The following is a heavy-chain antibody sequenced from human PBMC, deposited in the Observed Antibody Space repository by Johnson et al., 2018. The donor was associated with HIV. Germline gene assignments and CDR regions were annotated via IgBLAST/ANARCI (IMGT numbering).Heavy chain of an antibody. Sequence: QMQLVESGGGVVQPGRSLRLSCAASGFTFSSYAMHWVRQAPGKGLEWVAFIRYDGSNKYYADSVKGRFTISRDNSKNTLYLQMNSLRAEDTAVYYCATISVIPSRVNDAFDIWGQGTMVTVSS. CDR1: GFTFSSYA. V-gene: IGHV3-30*02. J-gene: IGHJ3*02. D-gene: IGHD3-16*02. CDR3: ATISVIPSRVNDAFDI. CDR2: IRYDGSNK.